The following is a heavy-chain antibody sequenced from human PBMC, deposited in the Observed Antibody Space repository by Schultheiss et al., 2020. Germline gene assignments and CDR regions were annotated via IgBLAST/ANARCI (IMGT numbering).Heavy chain of an antibody. J-gene: IGHJ6*02. Sequence: SETLSLTCTVSGGSISSGGYYWSWIRQHPGKGLEWIGYIYYSGSTYYNPSLKSRVTISVDTSKNQFSLKLSSVTAADTAVYFCARGELRGHYGMDVWGQGTTVTVSS. V-gene: IGHV4-31*03. CDR3: ARGELRGHYGMDV. CDR1: GGSISSGGYY. CDR2: IYYSGST. D-gene: IGHD1-7*01.